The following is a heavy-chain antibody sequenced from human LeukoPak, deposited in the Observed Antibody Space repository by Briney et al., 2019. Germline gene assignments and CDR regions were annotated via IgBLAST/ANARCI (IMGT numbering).Heavy chain of an antibody. CDR1: GYTFTSYG. V-gene: IGHV1-2*02. D-gene: IGHD2-21*02. CDR3: ARAIWCGGDCYSGWFDP. J-gene: IGHJ5*02. CDR2: INPKSGGT. Sequence: GASVKVSCKASGYTFTSYGISWVRQAPGQGLQWMGWINPKSGGTNSAQKFKGRISITSDMPTDTVFMELSRLTSDDTAVYYCARAIWCGGDCYSGWFDPWGQGTLVTVSS.